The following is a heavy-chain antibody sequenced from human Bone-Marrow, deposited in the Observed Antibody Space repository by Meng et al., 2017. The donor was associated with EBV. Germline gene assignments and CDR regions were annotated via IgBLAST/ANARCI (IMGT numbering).Heavy chain of an antibody. CDR2: IWYDGSNE. J-gene: IGHJ4*02. CDR3: ASSTPGGRPDY. V-gene: IGHV3-33*01. D-gene: IGHD3-16*01. CDR1: GFTFTNYG. Sequence: VAVGGGVGQPGRSLSLSWAASGFTFTNYGMHWVRQAPGKGLEWVALIWYDGSNEFYADSVKGRFTISRDNSKNTLYLQMNNLRAEDTALYYCASSTPGGRPDYWGQGTLVTVSS.